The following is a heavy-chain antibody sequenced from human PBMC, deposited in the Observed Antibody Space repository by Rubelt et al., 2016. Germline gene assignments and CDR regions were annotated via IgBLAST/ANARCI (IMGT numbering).Heavy chain of an antibody. D-gene: IGHD2-15*01. Sequence: SISSSSSYIYYADSVKGRFTISRDNAKNTLYLQMNSLRAEDTAVYYCARAGGGSGYYYYYYGMDVWGQGTTVTVSS. V-gene: IGHV3-21*01. J-gene: IGHJ6*02. CDR3: ARAGGGSGYYYYYYGMDV. CDR2: ISSSSSYI.